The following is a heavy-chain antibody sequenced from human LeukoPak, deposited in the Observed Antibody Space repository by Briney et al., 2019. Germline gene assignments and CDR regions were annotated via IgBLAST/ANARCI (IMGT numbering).Heavy chain of an antibody. CDR2: IYYSGST. CDR3: ARHWYYYDSSGYFTS. J-gene: IGHJ4*02. D-gene: IGHD3-22*01. Sequence: SETLSLTCTVSGGSISSSSYYWGWIRQPPGKGLEWIGSIYYSGSTYYNPSLKSRVTISVDTSKNQFSLKLSSVTAADTAVYYCARHWYYYDSSGYFTSWGQGTLVTV. CDR1: GGSISSSSYY. V-gene: IGHV4-39*01.